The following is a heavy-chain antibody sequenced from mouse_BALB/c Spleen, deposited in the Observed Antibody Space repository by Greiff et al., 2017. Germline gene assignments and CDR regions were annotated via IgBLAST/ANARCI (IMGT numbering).Heavy chain of an antibody. J-gene: IGHJ2*01. CDR2: IWGDGST. CDR1: GFSLTNSG. V-gene: IGHV2-6-6*01. Sequence: VKLVESGPGLVAPSQSLSITCTVSGFSLTNSGVHWVRQSPGKGLEWLGVIWGDGSTNYNSAFKSRLSISKDNSKSQVFLKMNSLQTDDTARYYCAKPVGGNYFDYWGQGTTLTVSS. D-gene: IGHD1-1*02. CDR3: AKPVGGNYFDY.